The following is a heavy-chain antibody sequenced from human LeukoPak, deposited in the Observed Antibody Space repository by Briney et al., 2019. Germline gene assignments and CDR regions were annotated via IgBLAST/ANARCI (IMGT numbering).Heavy chain of an antibody. CDR3: ARGGASSWYYFDF. CDR1: GGSMRTYS. CDR2: TYDSGSS. D-gene: IGHD2-2*01. V-gene: IGHV4-59*01. J-gene: IGHJ4*02. Sequence: WETLFLTCAVSGGSMRTYSWSWIRQPPGKGLEWIGYTYDSGSSSYNPSLRSRDSISIDTSKNQFSLNLSSVTAADTAVYYCARGGASSWYYFDFWGQGTLVTVSS.